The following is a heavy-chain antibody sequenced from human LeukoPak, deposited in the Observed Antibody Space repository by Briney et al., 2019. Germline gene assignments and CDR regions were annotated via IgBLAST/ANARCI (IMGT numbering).Heavy chain of an antibody. D-gene: IGHD3-3*01. Sequence: GGSLRLSCAAPGFTFSDYYMSWIRHAPGKGLEWVSYISSSGSTIYYADSVKGRFTISRDNAKNSLYLQMNSLRAEDTAVYYCARSGYDFWSGHPVGYFDYWGQGTLVTVSS. CDR3: ARSGYDFWSGHPVGYFDY. V-gene: IGHV3-11*01. CDR1: GFTFSDYY. J-gene: IGHJ4*02. CDR2: ISSSGSTI.